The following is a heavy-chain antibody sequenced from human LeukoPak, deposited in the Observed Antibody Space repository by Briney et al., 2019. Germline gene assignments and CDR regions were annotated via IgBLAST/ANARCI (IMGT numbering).Heavy chain of an antibody. J-gene: IGHJ5*02. CDR2: IYYSGST. V-gene: IGHV4-39*07. CDR3: ARGGENWFDP. CDR1: GGSISSSSYY. Sequence: SETLSLTCTVSGGSISSSSYYWGWIRQPPGKGLEWIGSIYYSGSTNYNPSLKSRVTISVDTSKNQFSLKLSSVTAADTAVYYCARGGENWFDPWGQGTQVTVSS.